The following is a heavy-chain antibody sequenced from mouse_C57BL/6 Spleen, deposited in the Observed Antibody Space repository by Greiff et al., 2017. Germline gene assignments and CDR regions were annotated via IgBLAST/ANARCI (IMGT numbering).Heavy chain of an antibody. J-gene: IGHJ2*01. CDR3: AILPYYYGSSSGGY. CDR2: IDPSDSET. CDR1: GYTFTSYW. Sequence: QVQLQQPGAELVRPGSSVKLSCKASGYTFTSYWMHWVKQRPIQGLEWIGNIDPSDSETHYNQKFKDKATLTVDKSSSTAYMQLSSLTSEDSAVYYCAILPYYYGSSSGGYWGKGTTLTVSS. D-gene: IGHD1-1*01. V-gene: IGHV1-52*01.